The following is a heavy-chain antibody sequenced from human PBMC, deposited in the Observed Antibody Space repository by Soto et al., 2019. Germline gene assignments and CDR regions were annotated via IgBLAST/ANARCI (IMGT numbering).Heavy chain of an antibody. J-gene: IGHJ4*02. D-gene: IGHD3-22*01. CDR2: ISHSGNT. Sequence: ETLSLTCTVSGDSVSSGSYHWSWIRQPPGRGLEWIGYISHSGNTKYNPSLKSRVTISVDTSKNQFSLRLSSVTAADTAVYYCARDTSTPYYYDTSGAFDYWGQGALVTAPQ. CDR1: GDSVSSGSYH. V-gene: IGHV4-61*01. CDR3: ARDTSTPYYYDTSGAFDY.